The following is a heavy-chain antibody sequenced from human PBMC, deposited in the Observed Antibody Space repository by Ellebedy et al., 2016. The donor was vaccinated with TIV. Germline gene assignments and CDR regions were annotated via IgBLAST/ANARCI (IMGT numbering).Heavy chain of an antibody. CDR1: GFTFRNYP. CDR2: ISYDGITE. V-gene: IGHV3-30*01. Sequence: GESLKISCAASGFTFRNYPMRWVRQAPGKGLAWVAVISYDGITEYYSDSVKGRFTISRDNSLNTLYLQRTSLRTEDTAVYYCARAPYYGSGAFHNFGLDVWGQGTPVTVSS. CDR3: ARAPYYGSGAFHNFGLDV. J-gene: IGHJ6*02. D-gene: IGHD3-10*01.